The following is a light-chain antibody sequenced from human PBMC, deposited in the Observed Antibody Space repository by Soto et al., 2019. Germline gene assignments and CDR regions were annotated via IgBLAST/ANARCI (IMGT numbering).Light chain of an antibody. CDR1: SSNIGAGYD. CDR3: QSYDSSLSGFV. Sequence: QSVLTQPPSVSGAPGQRVTISCTGSSSNIGAGYDVHWYQQLPGTAPKLLIYGNSNRPSGVLDRFSGSKSGTSASLAITGLQAEDEADYYCQSYDSSLSGFVFGTWTKVTVL. V-gene: IGLV1-40*01. CDR2: GNS. J-gene: IGLJ1*01.